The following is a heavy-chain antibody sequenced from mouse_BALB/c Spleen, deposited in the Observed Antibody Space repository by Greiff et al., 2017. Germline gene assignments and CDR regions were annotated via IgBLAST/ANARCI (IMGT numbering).Heavy chain of an antibody. CDR3: ARKRYDPYYAMDY. CDR2: ISSGGST. Sequence: EVQVVESGGGLVKPGGSLKLSCAASGFTFSSYAMSWVRQTPEKRLEWVASISSGGSTYYPDSVKGRFTISRDNARNILYLQMSSLRSEDTAMYYCARKRYDPYYAMDYWGQGTSVTVSS. CDR1: GFTFSSYA. D-gene: IGHD2-14*01. V-gene: IGHV5-6-5*01. J-gene: IGHJ4*01.